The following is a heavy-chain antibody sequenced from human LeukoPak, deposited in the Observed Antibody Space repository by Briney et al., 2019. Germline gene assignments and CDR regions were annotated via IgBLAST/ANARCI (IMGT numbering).Heavy chain of an antibody. D-gene: IGHD6-6*01. J-gene: IGHJ4*02. V-gene: IGHV4-38-2*01. CDR1: GYSFNSSNY. CDR2: IYYNGRT. CDR3: ARVYSTSSRLDY. Sequence: PSETLSLTCAVSGYSFNSSNYWGWIRQPPGKGLEWIGSIYYNGRTFYNPSLKSRVTMSVDTSKNQFSLKLNSVTAADTAVYYCARVYSTSSRLDYWGQGTPVTVSS.